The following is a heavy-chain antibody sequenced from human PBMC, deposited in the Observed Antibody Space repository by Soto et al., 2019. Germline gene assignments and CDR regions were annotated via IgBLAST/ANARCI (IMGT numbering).Heavy chain of an antibody. J-gene: IGHJ6*02. CDR1: GGTFSSYG. CDR3: ARDFRGYSYGSYSGANYFYYGMDV. D-gene: IGHD5-18*01. V-gene: IGHV1-69*01. Sequence: QVQLVQSGAEVKKPGSSVKVSCKASGGTFSSYGISWVRQAPGQGLEWMGGIIPMFGTANYAQKFQGRVTITADESTSTAYMELSSLRSADTAVYYCARDFRGYSYGSYSGANYFYYGMDVWGQGTTVTVSS. CDR2: IIPMFGTA.